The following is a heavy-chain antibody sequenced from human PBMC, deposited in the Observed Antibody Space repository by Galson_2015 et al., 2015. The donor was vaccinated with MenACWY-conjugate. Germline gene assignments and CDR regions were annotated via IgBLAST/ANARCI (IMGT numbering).Heavy chain of an antibody. V-gene: IGHV6-1*01. D-gene: IGHD3-3*01. CDR1: GDSVSSNSAA. CDR3: ARDLLGDFRFRVPYNWFDP. CDR2: TYYRSKWYN. Sequence: CAISGDSVSSNSAAWNWIRQSPSRGLEWLGRTYYRSKWYNDYAVSVKSRITINPDTSKSQFSLQLNSVTPEDTAVYYCARDLLGDFRFRVPYNWFDPWGQGTLVTVSS. J-gene: IGHJ5*02.